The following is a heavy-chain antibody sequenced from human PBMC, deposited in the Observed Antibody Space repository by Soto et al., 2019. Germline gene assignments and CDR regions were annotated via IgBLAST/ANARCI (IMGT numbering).Heavy chain of an antibody. CDR2: IYHSGST. D-gene: IGHD4-17*01. CDR1: GGSISSGGYS. J-gene: IGHJ5*02. V-gene: IGHV4-30-2*01. CDR3: GRGMTTVATCWFYP. Sequence: QLQLQESGSGLVKPSQTLSLTCAVSGGSISSGGYSWSWIRQPPGKGLEWIGYIYHSGSTYYNPSLKSRVTVAGERSKSQFARKPSSVSGTTAAVYYCGRGMTTVATCWFYPWGRRNLVTVSS.